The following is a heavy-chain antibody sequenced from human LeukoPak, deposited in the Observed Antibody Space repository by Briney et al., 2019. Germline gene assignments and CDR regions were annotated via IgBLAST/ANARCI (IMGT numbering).Heavy chain of an antibody. V-gene: IGHV1-69*01. CDR2: IIPIFGTA. CDR3: ARDLGCSGGSCYSPSFWFDP. CDR1: GGTFSSYA. J-gene: IGHJ5*02. D-gene: IGHD2-15*01. Sequence: ASVKVSCKASGGTFSSYAISWVRQAPGQGLEWVGGIIPIFGTANYAQKFQGRVTITADESTSTAYMELSSLISEDKDVYYCARDLGCSGGSCYSPSFWFDPWGQGTLVTVSS.